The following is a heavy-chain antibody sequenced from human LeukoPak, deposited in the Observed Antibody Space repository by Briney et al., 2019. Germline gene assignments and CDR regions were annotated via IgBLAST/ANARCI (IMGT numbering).Heavy chain of an antibody. V-gene: IGHV3-48*02. CDR1: GFTFSSYS. CDR3: ARGLVRGAGAGDY. D-gene: IGHD3-10*01. CDR2: ISSSSSTI. J-gene: IGHJ4*02. Sequence: PGGSLRLSCAASGFTFSSYSMNWVRQAPGKGLEWVSYISSSSSTIYYADSVKGRFTISRDNSKNSLYLQMNSLRDEDTAVYYCARGLVRGAGAGDYWGQGTLVTVSS.